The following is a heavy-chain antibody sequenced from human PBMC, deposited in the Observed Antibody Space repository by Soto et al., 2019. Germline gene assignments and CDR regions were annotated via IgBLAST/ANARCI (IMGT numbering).Heavy chain of an antibody. CDR1: GGSISSYY. CDR3: ARDLGLGRVITGPDYYYGMDV. D-gene: IGHD3-10*01. Sequence: SETLSLTCTVSGGSISSYYWSWIRQPPGKGLEWIGYIYYSGSTNYNPSLKSRVTISVDTSKNQFSLNLSSVTAADTAVYYCARDLGLGRVITGPDYYYGMDVWGQGTTVTVS. J-gene: IGHJ6*02. CDR2: IYYSGST. V-gene: IGHV4-59*01.